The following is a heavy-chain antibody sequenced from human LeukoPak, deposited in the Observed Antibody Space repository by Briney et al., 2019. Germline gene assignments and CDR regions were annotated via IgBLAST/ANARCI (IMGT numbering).Heavy chain of an antibody. D-gene: IGHD5-18*01. CDR3: ASPRGFSYGYFDN. V-gene: IGHV4-39*01. J-gene: IGHJ4*02. CDR1: GDSISSSSYY. Sequence: SETLSLTCTVSGDSISSSSYYWGWIRQPPGKGLEWIGAIYSSGSTYYNPSLKSRVTISVDTSKNQFSLRLSSVSATDTAVYYCASPRGFSYGYFDNWGQGTLVTVSS. CDR2: IYSSGST.